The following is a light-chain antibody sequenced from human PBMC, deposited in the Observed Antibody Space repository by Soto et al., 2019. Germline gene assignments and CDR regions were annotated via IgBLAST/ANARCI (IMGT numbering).Light chain of an antibody. CDR1: SSNIGNNY. V-gene: IGLV1-51*01. CDR2: DNN. Sequence: QSVLTQPPSVSAAPGQKVTISCSGSSSNIGNNYVSWYQQLPGTAPKLLIYDNNKRPSGIPDRFSGSTSGTSATLGITGLQTGDEADYYCGTWDNSLSAWVFGGGTKVTVL. CDR3: GTWDNSLSAWV. J-gene: IGLJ3*02.